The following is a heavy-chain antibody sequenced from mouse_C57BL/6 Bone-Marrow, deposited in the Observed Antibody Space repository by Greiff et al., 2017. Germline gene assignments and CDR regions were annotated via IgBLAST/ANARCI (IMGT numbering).Heavy chain of an antibody. Sequence: LQQSGAELVRPGASVKMSCKASGYTFTSYNMHWVKQTPRQGLEWIGAIYPGNGDTSYNQKFKGKATLTVDKSSSTAYMQLSSLTSEDSAVYFCARSPYYGSSPYYFDYWGQGTTLTVSS. V-gene: IGHV1-12*01. CDR2: IYPGNGDT. J-gene: IGHJ2*01. CDR1: GYTFTSYN. D-gene: IGHD1-1*01. CDR3: ARSPYYGSSPYYFDY.